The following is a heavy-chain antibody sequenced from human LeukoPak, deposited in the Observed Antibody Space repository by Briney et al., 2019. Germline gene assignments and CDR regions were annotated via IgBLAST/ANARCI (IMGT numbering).Heavy chain of an antibody. CDR2: ISYDGSNK. CDR3: ASALVVITTPGNY. CDR1: GFTFSSYA. D-gene: IGHD3-22*01. V-gene: IGHV3-30-3*01. J-gene: IGHJ4*02. Sequence: PGGSLRLSCAASGFTFSSYAMSWVRQAPGKGLEWVAVISYDGSNKYYADSVKGRFTISRDNSKNTLYLQMNSLRAEDTAVYYCASALVVITTPGNYWGQGTLVTVSS.